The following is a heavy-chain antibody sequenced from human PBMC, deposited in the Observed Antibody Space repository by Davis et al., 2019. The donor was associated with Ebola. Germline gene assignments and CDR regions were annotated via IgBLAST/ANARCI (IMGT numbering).Heavy chain of an antibody. J-gene: IGHJ5*02. Sequence: GGSLRLSCAASGFIVSAKYMSWVRQAPGKWLEWVSAISGSGGSTYYADSVKGRFTISRDNYKNTLYLQMSSLRADDTAVYYGVKGGNSRGNWFDPWGQGTLVTVSS. V-gene: IGHV3-23*01. CDR3: VKGGNSRGNWFDP. CDR1: GFIVSAKY. CDR2: ISGSGGST. D-gene: IGHD6-13*01.